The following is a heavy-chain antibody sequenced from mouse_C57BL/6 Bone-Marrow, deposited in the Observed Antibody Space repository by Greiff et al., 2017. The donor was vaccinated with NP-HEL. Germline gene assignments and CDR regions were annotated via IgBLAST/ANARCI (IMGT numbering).Heavy chain of an antibody. CDR2: IDPEDGET. J-gene: IGHJ4*01. Sequence: VQLQQSGAELVKPGASVKLSCTASGFNIKDYYMHWVKQRTEQGLEWIGRIDPEDGETKYAPKFQGKATITADTSSNTAYLQLSSLTSEDTAVYYCVIYYYGSSLYYYAMDYWGQGTSATVSS. D-gene: IGHD1-1*01. CDR1: GFNIKDYY. V-gene: IGHV14-2*01. CDR3: VIYYYGSSLYYYAMDY.